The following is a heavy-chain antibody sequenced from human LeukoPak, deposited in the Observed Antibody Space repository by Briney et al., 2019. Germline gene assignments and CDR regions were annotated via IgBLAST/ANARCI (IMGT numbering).Heavy chain of an antibody. D-gene: IGHD1-14*01. CDR2: IYTRGST. J-gene: IGHJ5*02. Sequence: SETLSLTCTVSGGSISSGSYYWSWIRQPAGKGLEWIGRIYTRGSTNYNPSLKSRVTISVDTSKNQFSLRLSSVTAADTAVYYCARDGIPPWAHFDPWGQGTLVTVSS. V-gene: IGHV4-61*02. CDR3: ARDGIPPWAHFDP. CDR1: GGSISSGSYY.